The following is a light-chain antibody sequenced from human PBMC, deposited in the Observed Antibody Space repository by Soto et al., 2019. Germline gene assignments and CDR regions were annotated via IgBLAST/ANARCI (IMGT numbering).Light chain of an antibody. V-gene: IGKV3-20*01. CDR3: QQYGSSPPIT. J-gene: IGKJ5*01. CDR2: GAS. CDR1: QSVSNNY. Sequence: IVLTQSPATLSLSPGERATLSCRASQSVSNNYLAWYQQQPGQAPRLLIYGASNRATGIPDRFSGSGSGTDFTLTISRLETEDFAVYYCQQYGSSPPITFGQGTRLEIK.